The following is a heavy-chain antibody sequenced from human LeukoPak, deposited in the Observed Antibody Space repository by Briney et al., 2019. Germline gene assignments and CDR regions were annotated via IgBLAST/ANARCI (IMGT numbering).Heavy chain of an antibody. Sequence: ASVKVSCKASGYTFTGYYMHWVRQAPGQGLEWMGRINPNSGGTNYAQKFQGRVTMTRDTSISTAYMELSRLRSDDTAVYYCARDTYSSGWYDGDYWGQGTLVTASS. CDR3: ARDTYSSGWYDGDY. CDR1: GYTFTGYY. J-gene: IGHJ4*02. D-gene: IGHD6-19*01. CDR2: INPNSGGT. V-gene: IGHV1-2*06.